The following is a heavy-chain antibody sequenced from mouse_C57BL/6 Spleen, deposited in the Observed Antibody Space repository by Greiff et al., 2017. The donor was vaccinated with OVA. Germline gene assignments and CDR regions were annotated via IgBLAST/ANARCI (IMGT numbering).Heavy chain of an antibody. V-gene: IGHV5-6*01. CDR3: ARQTYDYDGETAMDY. CDR1: GYTFSSYG. Sequence: EVQVVQSGADLVKPGASLKLSCAASGYTFSSYGMSWVRQTPDQSLEWVATISTGGSYTYYPDSFKGRSTISRDKAKNTLYLQMSSLKTEDTAMYYGARQTYDYDGETAMDYWGQGTTVTVSS. CDR2: ISTGGSYT. D-gene: IGHD2-4*01. J-gene: IGHJ4*01.